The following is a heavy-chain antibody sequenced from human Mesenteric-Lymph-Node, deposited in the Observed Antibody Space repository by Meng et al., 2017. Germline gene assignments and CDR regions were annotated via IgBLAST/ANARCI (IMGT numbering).Heavy chain of an antibody. J-gene: IGHJ4*02. CDR3: AGDCNYGYCHNVNPIYNF. Sequence: QGQLVKSEPEGKDLGDSVKVFFKACAYTVTNCASHWVRQASGKRLEWIGWINAGNGETRYSQKFQGRVSVTSDTSANIAYMELSTLISEDTAVYYCAGDCNYGYCHNVNPIYNFWGQGTLVTVSS. V-gene: IGHV1-3*01. CDR1: AYTVTNCA. CDR2: INAGNGET. D-gene: IGHD5-18*01.